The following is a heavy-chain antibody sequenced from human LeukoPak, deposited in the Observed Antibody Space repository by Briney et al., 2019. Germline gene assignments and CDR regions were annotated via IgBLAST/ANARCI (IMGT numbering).Heavy chain of an antibody. D-gene: IGHD1-26*01. V-gene: IGHV3-23*01. J-gene: IGHJ3*02. CDR2: ISGSGGST. CDR3: ATHRNREPWELLFAFDI. Sequence: PGGSLRLSCAGSGFTFNNYAMTWVRQAPGKGLEWVSGISGSGGSTYYAASVKGRFTISRDNSKNTLHLQMRSLRAEDTAVYYRATHRNREPWELLFAFDIWGQGTMVTVSS. CDR1: GFTFNNYA.